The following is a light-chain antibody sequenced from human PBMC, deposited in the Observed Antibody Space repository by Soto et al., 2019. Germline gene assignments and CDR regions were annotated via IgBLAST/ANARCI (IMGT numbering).Light chain of an antibody. CDR2: EVN. CDR1: SSDVGNYNY. Sequence: QSALTQPASVSGSPGQSITISCSGTSSDVGNYNYVSWYQQDPGKAPKLLIYEVNSRPSGVSHRFSGSKSGNTASLTISGLQAEDEADYYCISYTFSNTWVFGGGTKLTVL. J-gene: IGLJ3*02. CDR3: ISYTFSNTWV. V-gene: IGLV2-14*01.